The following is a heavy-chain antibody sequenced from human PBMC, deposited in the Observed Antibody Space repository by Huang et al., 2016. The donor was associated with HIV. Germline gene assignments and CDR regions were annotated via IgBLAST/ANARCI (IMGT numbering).Heavy chain of an antibody. CDR3: VIHRPNYVFWSGYYPYFDA. J-gene: IGHJ4*02. CDR2: MYNSRST. D-gene: IGHD3-3*01. V-gene: IGHV4-39*01. Sequence: QVQLQESGRGLVKPSETLSLTCTVPGGSISSSLYYWGWLRQSPGKGLEWIGSMYNSRSTDSNPSLKTRVTLSADTSNSQFSLKLASVTAADSAVYYCVIHRPNYVFWSGYYPYFDAWGQGALVTVSS. CDR1: GGSISSSLYY.